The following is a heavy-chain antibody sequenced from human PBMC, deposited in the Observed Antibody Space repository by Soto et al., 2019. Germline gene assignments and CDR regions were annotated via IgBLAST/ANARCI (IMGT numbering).Heavy chain of an antibody. Sequence: EVQLLESGGGLVQPGGSLRLSCAASGFTFSGSAMSWVRQAPGKWLEWVSAVRGPSSSTHYADSVKGPFTASRDSYKNTLFRQMNSLRVEDTAVYYCEKAAYYEFWRGSGPFDYWGKGTLVTVPS. J-gene: IGHJ4*02. CDR1: GFTFSGSA. CDR3: EKAAYYEFWRGSGPFDY. CDR2: VRGPSSST. D-gene: IGHD3-3*01. V-gene: IGHV3-23*01.